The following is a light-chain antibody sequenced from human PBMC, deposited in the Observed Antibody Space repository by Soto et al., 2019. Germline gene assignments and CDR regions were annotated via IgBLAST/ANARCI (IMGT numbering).Light chain of an antibody. CDR2: LGS. CDR1: QSLLYSNGYNY. J-gene: IGKJ1*01. Sequence: DIVMTQSPLSLPVTPGEPASISCRSSQSLLYSNGYNYLDWYLQKPGQSPQLLIYLGSNRSSGVTDRFSGSGSGTDFTLKISRVEAEDVGIYYCMQALQLRTFGQGTKVEI. V-gene: IGKV2-28*01. CDR3: MQALQLRT.